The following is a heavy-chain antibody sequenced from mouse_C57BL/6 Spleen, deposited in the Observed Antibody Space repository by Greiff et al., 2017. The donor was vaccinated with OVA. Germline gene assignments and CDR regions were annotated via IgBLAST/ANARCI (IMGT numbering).Heavy chain of an antibody. Sequence: QVQLQQPGAELVRPGSSVKLSCKASGYTFTSYWMHWVKQRPIQGLEWIGNIDPSDSETHYNQKFKDKATLTVDKSSSTAYLQLSSLTSEDSAVYYCARRTRYYYAMDYWGQGTSVTVSS. J-gene: IGHJ4*01. CDR2: IDPSDSET. CDR3: ARRTRYYYAMDY. CDR1: GYTFTSYW. V-gene: IGHV1-52*01.